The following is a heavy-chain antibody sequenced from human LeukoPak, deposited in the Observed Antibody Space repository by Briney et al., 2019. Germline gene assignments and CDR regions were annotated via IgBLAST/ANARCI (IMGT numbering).Heavy chain of an antibody. D-gene: IGHD6-19*01. CDR2: INSDGSST. V-gene: IGHV3-74*01. J-gene: IGHJ4*02. Sequence: GGSLRLSCATSGFTFSSYWMHWVREAPGKGLVWVSRINSDGSSTSYADSVKGRFTISRDNAKNTLYLQMSSLRAEDTAVYYCARDIALAGNYFDYWGQGTLVTVSS. CDR3: ARDIALAGNYFDY. CDR1: GFTFSSYW.